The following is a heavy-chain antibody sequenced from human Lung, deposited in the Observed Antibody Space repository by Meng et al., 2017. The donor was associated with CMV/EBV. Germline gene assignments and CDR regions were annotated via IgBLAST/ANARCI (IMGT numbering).Heavy chain of an antibody. CDR3: ARETDSSVWDY. CDR1: GFTFSSYW. CDR2: IKQDGSEK. Sequence: LTCAASGFTFSSYWMSWVRQAPGKGLEWVANIKQDGSEKYYVDSVKGRFTISRDNAKNSLYLQMNSLRAEDTAVYYCARETDSSVWDYWGQGTLVTVSS. D-gene: IGHD3-22*01. J-gene: IGHJ4*02. V-gene: IGHV3-7*01.